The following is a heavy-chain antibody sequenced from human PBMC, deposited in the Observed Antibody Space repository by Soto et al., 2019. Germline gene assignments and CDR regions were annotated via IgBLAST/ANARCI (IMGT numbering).Heavy chain of an antibody. CDR1: GFPLSSSA. Sequence: PGGSLRLSCASSGFPLSSSAWHWARQAQDKGPEWVAVVSYGGCNKYYADSVKGRFTISRDNSKNTLYLQMNSLRAEDTAVYYCARQGSRITIFGVVIRYYYYYGMDVWGQGTTVTVSS. J-gene: IGHJ6*02. D-gene: IGHD3-3*01. CDR2: VSYGGCNK. V-gene: IGHV3-30-3*01. CDR3: ARQGSRITIFGVVIRYYYYYGMDV.